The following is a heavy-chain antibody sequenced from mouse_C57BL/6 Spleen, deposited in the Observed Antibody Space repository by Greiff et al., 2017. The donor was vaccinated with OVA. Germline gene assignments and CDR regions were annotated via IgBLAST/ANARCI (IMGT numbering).Heavy chain of an antibody. CDR3: AILDCSGPAWFAY. CDR1: GYTFTTYP. D-gene: IGHD3-2*02. CDR2: FHPYNDDT. V-gene: IGHV1-47*01. J-gene: IGHJ3*01. Sequence: VQLQQSGAELVKPGASVKMSCKASGYTFTTYPIEWMKQNHGKSLEWIGNFHPYNDDTKYNEKFKGKATLTVEKSSSTVYLELSRLTSDDSAVYYCAILDCSGPAWFAYWGQGTLVTVSA.